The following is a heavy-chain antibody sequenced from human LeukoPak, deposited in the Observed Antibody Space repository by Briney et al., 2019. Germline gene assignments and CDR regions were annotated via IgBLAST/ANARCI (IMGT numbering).Heavy chain of an antibody. CDR2: ISYDGSNK. D-gene: IGHD3-10*01. CDR3: ARDKGFGEFNYYYYGMDV. Sequence: GGSLRLSCAASGFTFSSYAMHWVRQAPGKGLEWVAVISYDGSNKYYADSVKGRFTISRDNSKNTLYLQMNSLRAEDTAVYYCARDKGFGEFNYYYYGMDVWGQGTTVTVSS. CDR1: GFTFSSYA. J-gene: IGHJ6*02. V-gene: IGHV3-30-3*01.